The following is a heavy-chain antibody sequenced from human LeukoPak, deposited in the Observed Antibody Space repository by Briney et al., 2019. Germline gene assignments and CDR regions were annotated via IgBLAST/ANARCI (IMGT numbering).Heavy chain of an antibody. D-gene: IGHD4-17*01. CDR1: GGSISSGGYY. Sequence: PSETLFLTCTVSGGSISSGGYYWSWIRQHPGKGLEWIGYIYYSGSTYYNPSLKSRVTISVDTSKNQFSLRLSSVTAADTAVYYCARGGAMTTEDYWGQGTLVTVSS. V-gene: IGHV4-31*03. CDR3: ARGGAMTTEDY. J-gene: IGHJ4*02. CDR2: IYYSGST.